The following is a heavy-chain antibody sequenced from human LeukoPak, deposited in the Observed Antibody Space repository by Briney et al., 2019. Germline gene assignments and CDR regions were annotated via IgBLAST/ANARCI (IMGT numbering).Heavy chain of an antibody. CDR1: GGSISSYY. D-gene: IGHD3-3*01. Sequence: SETLSLTCTVSGGSISSYYWSWIRQPPGKGLEWIGYIYYSGSTNYNSSLKSRVTISVDMSKNQFSLKLSSVTAADTAVYYCARRPLDFTKGAFDIWGQGAMVTVSS. CDR2: IYYSGST. CDR3: ARRPLDFTKGAFDI. V-gene: IGHV4-59*01. J-gene: IGHJ3*02.